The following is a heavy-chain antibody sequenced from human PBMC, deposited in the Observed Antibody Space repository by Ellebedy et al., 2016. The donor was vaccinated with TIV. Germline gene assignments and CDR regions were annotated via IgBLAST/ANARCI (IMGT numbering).Heavy chain of an antibody. J-gene: IGHJ4*02. V-gene: IGHV3-20*04. Sequence: GESLKISCAASGFTFDDYGMSWVRQAPGKGLEWVSGINWNGGSTGYADSVKGRFTISRDNAKNSLYLQMNSLRAEDTAVYYCARVAAAGTVYGYWGQGTLVTVSS. CDR1: GFTFDDYG. CDR2: INWNGGST. D-gene: IGHD6-13*01. CDR3: ARVAAAGTVYGY.